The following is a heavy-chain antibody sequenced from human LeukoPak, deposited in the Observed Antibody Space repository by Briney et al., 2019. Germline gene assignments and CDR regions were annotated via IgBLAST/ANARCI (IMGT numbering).Heavy chain of an antibody. V-gene: IGHV4-59*01. D-gene: IGHD5-18*01. CDR3: ARVDRGYSPDY. CDR1: GGSIGSYY. CDR2: IYYSGST. J-gene: IGHJ4*02. Sequence: SETLSLTCTVSGGSIGSYYWSWLRQPPGKGLEWIGYIYYSGSTNYNPSLKSRVTMSVDTSKNQFSLRLSSVTAADTAVYYCARVDRGYSPDYWGQGTLVTVSS.